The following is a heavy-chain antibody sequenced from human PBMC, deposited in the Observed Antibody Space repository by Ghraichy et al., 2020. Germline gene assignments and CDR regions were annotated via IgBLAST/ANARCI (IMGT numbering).Heavy chain of an antibody. CDR1: GGSFSGYY. Sequence: GSLRLSCAVYGGSFSGYYWSWIRQPPGKGLEWIGEINHSGSTNYNPSLKSRVTISVDTSKNQFSLKLSSVTAADTAVYYCARGLHGYGSGSYVDYWGQGTLVTVSS. D-gene: IGHD3-10*01. CDR3: ARGLHGYGSGSYVDY. CDR2: INHSGST. V-gene: IGHV4-34*01. J-gene: IGHJ4*02.